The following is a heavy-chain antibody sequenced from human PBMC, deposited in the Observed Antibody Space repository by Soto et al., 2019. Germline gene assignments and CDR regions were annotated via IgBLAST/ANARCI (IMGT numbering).Heavy chain of an antibody. CDR1: GFTFSSYW. CDR3: VTRLYLKYGQDY. V-gene: IGHV3-74*01. CDR2: INGDGGST. Sequence: EVQLVESGGGLVQTGGSLRLSCAASGFTFSSYWMHWVRQAPGKGVVWVSRINGDGGSTNYADSVKGRFTISRDNAKNTVYLQVDSLRAEDTAVYYCVTRLYLKYGQDYWGQGTLVTVSS. J-gene: IGHJ4*02. D-gene: IGHD2-2*01.